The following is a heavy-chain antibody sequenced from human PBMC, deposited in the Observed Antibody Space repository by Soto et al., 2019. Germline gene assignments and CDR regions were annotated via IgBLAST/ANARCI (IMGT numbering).Heavy chain of an antibody. CDR3: ARVTLGYCSSTSCPLFDY. D-gene: IGHD2-2*01. CDR1: GGSISSGGYY. CDR2: IYYSGST. J-gene: IGHJ4*02. Sequence: SETLSLTCTVSGGSISSGGYYWSWIRQHPGKGLEWIGYIYYSGSTYYNPSLKSRVTISVDTSKNQFSLKLSSVTAADTAVYYCARVTLGYCSSTSCPLFDYWGQGTLVTVSS. V-gene: IGHV4-31*03.